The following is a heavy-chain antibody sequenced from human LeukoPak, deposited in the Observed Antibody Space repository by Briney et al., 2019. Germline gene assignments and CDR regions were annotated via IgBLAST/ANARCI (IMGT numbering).Heavy chain of an antibody. J-gene: IGHJ4*02. V-gene: IGHV3-23*01. D-gene: IGHD6-19*01. CDR2: ISGSGGST. CDR3: AKVLVGSGSGWSPYDY. Sequence: GGSLRLSCAASGFTFSSYAMSWVRQAPGKGLEWVSAISGSGGSTYYADSVKGRFTISRDNSKNTLYLQMNSLRAEDTAVYYCAKVLVGSGSGWSPYDYWGQGTLVTVSS. CDR1: GFTFSSYA.